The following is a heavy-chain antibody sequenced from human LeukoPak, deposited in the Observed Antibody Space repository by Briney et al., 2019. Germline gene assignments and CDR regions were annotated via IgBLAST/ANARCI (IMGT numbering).Heavy chain of an antibody. CDR2: INHSGST. CDR3: ARDRYFDWLEFDY. D-gene: IGHD3-9*01. J-gene: IGHJ4*02. V-gene: IGHV4-34*01. CDR1: GGSFSGYY. Sequence: PSETLSLTCAVYGGSFSGYYWSWIRQPPGKGLEWIGVINHSGSTNYNPSLKSRVTISVDTSKNQFSLKLSSVTAADTAVYYCARDRYFDWLEFDYWGQGTLVTVSS.